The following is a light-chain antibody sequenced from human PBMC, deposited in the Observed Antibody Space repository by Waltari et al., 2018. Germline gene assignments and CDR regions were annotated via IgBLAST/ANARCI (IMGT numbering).Light chain of an antibody. CDR1: QSIDSTY. CDR3: QYYDSSPLWT. Sequence: IVLTQSPGTLSLSPGERATLSCRASQSIDSTYLAWYQQKPGQPPRLLIYGASNRATGISDRFSGSVSGTDFTLTISRLDPEDFAVYYCQYYDSSPLWTFGQGTKVEIK. V-gene: IGKV3-20*01. J-gene: IGKJ1*01. CDR2: GAS.